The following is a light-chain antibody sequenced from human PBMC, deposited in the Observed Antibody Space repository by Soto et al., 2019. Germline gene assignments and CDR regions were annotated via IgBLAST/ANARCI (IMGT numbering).Light chain of an antibody. CDR1: QSISNNY. V-gene: IGKV3-20*01. Sequence: ENVLTQSPDILSLSSGERVTLSCRASQSISNNYLAWYQQKPGQAPRVLIYGASSRATGIPDRFSGSGSGTDFTLTISRLQPEDFALYYCQQYGRSLPTFGRGTKLEIK. CDR2: GAS. J-gene: IGKJ2*01. CDR3: QQYGRSLPT.